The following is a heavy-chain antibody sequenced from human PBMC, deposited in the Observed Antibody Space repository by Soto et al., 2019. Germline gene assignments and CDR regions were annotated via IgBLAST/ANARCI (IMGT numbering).Heavy chain of an antibody. CDR2: IYSDDDK. V-gene: IGHV2-5*02. J-gene: IGHJ4*02. CDR1: GFSLSTSGVD. Sequence: QITLKESGPTLVKPTQTLTLTCTFSGFSLSTSGVDVGWIRQPPGKALEWLALIYSDDDKRYSPSLKSRLTITKYTSKNQVVLTMTNMDPVDTATYYCAHRLAATRLFDYWIQGTLVTVSS. CDR3: AHRLAATRLFDY. D-gene: IGHD6-13*01.